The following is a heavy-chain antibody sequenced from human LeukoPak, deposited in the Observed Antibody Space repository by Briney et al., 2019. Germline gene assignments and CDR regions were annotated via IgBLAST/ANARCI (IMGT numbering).Heavy chain of an antibody. CDR2: IYYSGST. CDR1: GGSISSYY. J-gene: IGHJ4*02. V-gene: IGHV4-59*08. Sequence: SETLSRTCTVSGGSISSYYWSWIRQPPGKGLEWIGYIYYSGSTNYNPSLKSRVTISVDTSKNQFSLKLSSVTAADTAVYYCARGIAAFYYFDYWGQGTLVTVSS. CDR3: ARGIAAFYYFDY. D-gene: IGHD6-25*01.